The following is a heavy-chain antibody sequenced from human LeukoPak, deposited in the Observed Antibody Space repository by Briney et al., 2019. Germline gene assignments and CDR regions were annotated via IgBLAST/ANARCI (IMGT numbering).Heavy chain of an antibody. D-gene: IGHD3-10*01. V-gene: IGHV1-2*02. CDR1: GYTFTGYY. Sequence: ASVKVSCKASGYTFTGYYMHWVRQAPGQGVEWMGWINPNSGGTHYAQKSQGRVTMTRDTSISTAYMVLSRLRSDDTAVYYCAAMVRGVTTSIDYWGQGTLVTVSS. CDR2: INPNSGGT. CDR3: AAMVRGVTTSIDY. J-gene: IGHJ4*02.